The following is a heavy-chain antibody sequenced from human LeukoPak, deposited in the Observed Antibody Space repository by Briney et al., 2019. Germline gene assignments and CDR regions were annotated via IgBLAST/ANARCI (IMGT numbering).Heavy chain of an antibody. CDR2: IIPILGIA. J-gene: IGHJ4*02. V-gene: IGHV1-69*04. CDR3: ARRRASMIAAHFDY. CDR1: GGTFSSYA. Sequence: SVKVSCKASGGTFSSYAISWVRQAPGQGLEWMGRIIPILGIANYAQKFQGRVTITADKSTSTAYMELSSLRSEDTAVYYCARRRASMIAAHFDYWGQGTLVTVSS. D-gene: IGHD3-22*01.